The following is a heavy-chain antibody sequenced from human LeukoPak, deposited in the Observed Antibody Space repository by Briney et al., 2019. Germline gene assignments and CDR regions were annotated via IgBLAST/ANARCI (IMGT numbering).Heavy chain of an antibody. CDR3: ARVVRVGQTPYYDFWSGYYDYYYYMDV. J-gene: IGHJ6*03. V-gene: IGHV1-2*06. CDR2: INPNSGGT. D-gene: IGHD3-3*01. CDR1: GYTFTGYY. Sequence: ASVKVSCKASGYTFTGYYMHWVRQAPGQGLEWMGRINPNSGGTNYAQKFQGRVTMTRDTSISTAYMELSRLRSDDTAVYYCARVVRVGQTPYYDFWSGYYDYYYYMDVWGKGTTVTVSS.